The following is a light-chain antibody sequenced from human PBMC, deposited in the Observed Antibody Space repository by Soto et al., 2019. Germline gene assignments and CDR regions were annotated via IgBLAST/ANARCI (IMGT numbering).Light chain of an antibody. CDR3: QQYNNWPFS. V-gene: IGKV3-15*01. J-gene: IGKJ5*01. CDR1: QDVTTN. Sequence: EIRMTQFPDTLSASPGYGSTLSCRAGQDVTTNFAWYQQRRGQAPRLLIHDISIRATGVPARFSGSGSGTDFTLTISGLQSEDFAVYFCQQYNNWPFSFGQGTRREIK. CDR2: DIS.